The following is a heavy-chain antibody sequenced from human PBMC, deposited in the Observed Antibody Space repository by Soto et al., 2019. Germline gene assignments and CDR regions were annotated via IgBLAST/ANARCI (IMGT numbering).Heavy chain of an antibody. CDR1: GFTFSTFW. CDR2: IKQDGSER. D-gene: IGHD4-4*01. CDR3: AREGSNYGYYYYYMDV. Sequence: GSLRLSCAASGFTFSTFWMSWVRQAPGKGLEWVANIKQDGSERYSVDSVKGRFTISRDNAENSLYLQMNSLRAEDTAVYYCAREGSNYGYYYYYMDVWGKGTTVTVS. J-gene: IGHJ6*03. V-gene: IGHV3-7*01.